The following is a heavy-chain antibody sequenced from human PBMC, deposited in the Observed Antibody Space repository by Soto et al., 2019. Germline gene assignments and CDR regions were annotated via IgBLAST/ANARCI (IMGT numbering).Heavy chain of an antibody. V-gene: IGHV4-61*01. CDR3: ARPGFYYGSGSPFRGMDV. J-gene: IGHJ6*02. CDR2: IYYSGST. D-gene: IGHD3-10*01. CDR1: GGSVSDKTYY. Sequence: SETLSLTCSVSGGSVSDKTYYWSWIRQPPGKGLEWIGYIYYSGSTNYNPSLKSRVTISVDTSKNQFSLKLSSVTAADTAVYYCARPGFYYGSGSPFRGMDVWGQGTTVTVSS.